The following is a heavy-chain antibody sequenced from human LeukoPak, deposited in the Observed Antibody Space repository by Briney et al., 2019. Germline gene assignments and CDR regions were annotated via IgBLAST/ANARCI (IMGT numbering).Heavy chain of an antibody. Sequence: GGSLRLSCAASGFTFSGYSMNWVRQAPGKGLEWVSYIRSSGYPIHYADPVKGRFTISRDNAKSSVYLQMNSLRGEDTAVYYCARVGHMAAAFSLLYHNYGMDVWGQGTTVTVSS. CDR3: ARVGHMAAAFSLLYHNYGMDV. CDR1: GFTFSGYS. D-gene: IGHD6-13*01. V-gene: IGHV3-48*01. J-gene: IGHJ6*02. CDR2: IRSSGYPI.